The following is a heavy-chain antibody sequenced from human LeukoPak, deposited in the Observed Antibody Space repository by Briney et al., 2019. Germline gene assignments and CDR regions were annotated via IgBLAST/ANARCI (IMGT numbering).Heavy chain of an antibody. D-gene: IGHD2/OR15-2a*01. CDR2: IKPSGGST. Sequence: ASVKVSCKASGYTFTSYYTHWVRQAPGQGLEWMGIIKPSGGSTLYAQKFQGRVTVTSNMSTSTVYVELSSLRSEDTAVYYCAREVPENFNFDYWGQGTLVTVSS. CDR1: GYTFTSYY. J-gene: IGHJ4*02. V-gene: IGHV1-46*01. CDR3: AREVPENFNFDY.